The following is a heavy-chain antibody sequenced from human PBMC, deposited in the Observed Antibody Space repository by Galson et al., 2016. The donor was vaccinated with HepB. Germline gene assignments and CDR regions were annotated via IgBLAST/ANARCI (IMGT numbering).Heavy chain of an antibody. CDR1: GFSFRTYA. D-gene: IGHD3-10*01. J-gene: IGHJ4*02. CDR3: VKGGVMVRGVIDY. V-gene: IGHV3-64D*06. Sequence: SLRLSCAASGFSFRTYAMHWVHQAPGKGLECVSAISANGGNTYYGDSVRDRFIISRDNSKNTLHLQMSSLGVEDTAVYYCVKGGVMVRGVIDYWGQGTLVTVSS. CDR2: ISANGGNT.